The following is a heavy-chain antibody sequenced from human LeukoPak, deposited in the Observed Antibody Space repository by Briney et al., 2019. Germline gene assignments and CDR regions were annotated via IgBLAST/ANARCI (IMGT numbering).Heavy chain of an antibody. J-gene: IGHJ4*02. CDR1: GGTFSSYA. CDR3: ARGRTHYYDSSGYYARDY. CDR2: MNPNSGNT. D-gene: IGHD3-22*01. Sequence: ASVKVSCKASGGTFSSYAISWVRPATGQGLEWMGWMNPNSGNTGYAQKFQGRVTMTRNTSISTAYMELSSLRSEDTAVYYCARGRTHYYDSSGYYARDYWGQGTLVTVSS. V-gene: IGHV1-8*02.